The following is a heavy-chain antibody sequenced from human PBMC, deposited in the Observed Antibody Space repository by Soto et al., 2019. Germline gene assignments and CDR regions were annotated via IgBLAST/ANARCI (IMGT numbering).Heavy chain of an antibody. CDR1: GFTFSSYS. D-gene: IGHD3-9*01. J-gene: IGHJ6*02. V-gene: IGHV3-21*01. Sequence: EVHLVESGGGLVKPGGSLRLSCAASGFTFSSYSMNWVRQAPGKGLEWVSSISSSSTYMYSADSVKGRFTISRDNAKNSLYLQMSSLRVEDTAVYFCAREGGLSGALDVWGQGTTVTVSS. CDR3: AREGGLSGALDV. CDR2: ISSSSTYM.